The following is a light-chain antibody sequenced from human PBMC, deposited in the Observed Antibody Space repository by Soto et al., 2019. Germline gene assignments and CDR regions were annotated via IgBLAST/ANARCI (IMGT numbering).Light chain of an antibody. J-gene: IGLJ1*01. V-gene: IGLV2-23*01. Sequence: QSALTQPASVSGSPGQSITLSCTGTSSDVGSYNLVSWYQQHPGKAPKLMISEGGKRPSGVSNRFSGSKSGNTASLTISGLQSEDEADYYCCSFAGGSTDVFGTGTTVTVL. CDR3: CSFAGGSTDV. CDR2: EGG. CDR1: SSDVGSYNL.